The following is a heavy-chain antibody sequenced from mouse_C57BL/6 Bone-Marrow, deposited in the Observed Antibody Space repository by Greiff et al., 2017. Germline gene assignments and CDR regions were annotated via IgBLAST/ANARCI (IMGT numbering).Heavy chain of an antibody. CDR1: GYTFTSYG. V-gene: IGHV1-81*01. Sequence: QVTLKESGAELARPGASVKLSCKASGYTFTSYGISWVKQRTGQGLEWIGEIYPRSGNTYYNEKFKGKATLTADKSSSTAYMELRSLTSEDSAVYFCARSLPPWFAYWGQGTLVTVSA. J-gene: IGHJ3*01. CDR2: IYPRSGNT. CDR3: ARSLPPWFAY.